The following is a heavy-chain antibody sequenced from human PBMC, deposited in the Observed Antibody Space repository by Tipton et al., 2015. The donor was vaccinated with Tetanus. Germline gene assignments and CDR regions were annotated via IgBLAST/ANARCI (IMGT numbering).Heavy chain of an antibody. CDR1: GFVFSSYT. Sequence: SLRLSCAVSGFVFSSYTMNWVRQAPGKGLEWVASISSTSSYIYYADSVKGRFTISRDNAKNSVYLQMSSLRADDTAVYYCASGPTLDYWGQGALVSVSS. V-gene: IGHV3-21*01. CDR3: ASGPTLDY. CDR2: ISSTSSYI. J-gene: IGHJ4*02.